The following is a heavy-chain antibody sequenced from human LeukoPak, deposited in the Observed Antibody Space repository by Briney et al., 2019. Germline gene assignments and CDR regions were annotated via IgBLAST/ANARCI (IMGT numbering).Heavy chain of an antibody. CDR3: ARMTTIRAFDI. D-gene: IGHD4-11*01. V-gene: IGHV3-74*01. J-gene: IGHJ3*02. Sequence: PGGSLRLSRAASGLTFSSYWMHWVCQAPGKGLVWVSRINSDGSSTSYADSVKGRFTISRDNAKNTLYLQMNSLRAEDTAVYYCARMTTIRAFDIWGQGTMVTVSS. CDR2: INSDGSST. CDR1: GLTFSSYW.